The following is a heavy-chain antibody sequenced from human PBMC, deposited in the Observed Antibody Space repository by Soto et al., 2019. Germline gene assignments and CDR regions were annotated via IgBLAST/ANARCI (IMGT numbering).Heavy chain of an antibody. J-gene: IGHJ5*02. D-gene: IGHD3-22*01. Sequence: SETLSLTCTVSGGSISSYYWSWIRQPPGKGLEWIGYIYYSGSTNYNPSLKSRVTISVDTSKNQFSLKLSSVTAADTAVYYCARATDYYYSSGYYYAWFDPWGQGTLVTVSS. CDR1: GGSISSYY. CDR3: ARATDYYYSSGYYYAWFDP. CDR2: IYYSGST. V-gene: IGHV4-59*01.